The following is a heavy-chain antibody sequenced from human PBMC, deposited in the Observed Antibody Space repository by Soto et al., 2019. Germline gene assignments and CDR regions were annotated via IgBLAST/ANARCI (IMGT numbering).Heavy chain of an antibody. CDR3: ARGMTPPGAPAWYYFDS. CDR2: FSLSGTT. V-gene: IGHV4-4*07. J-gene: IGHJ4*02. CDR1: GASITGTSY. Sequence: LSLTCTVSGASITGTSYWSWIRQPAGKGLEWIGRFSLSGTTNYNPSLRSRVTMSADVSKNQFSLRLTSVTAADTALYYCARGMTPPGAPAWYYFDSWGQGTLVTVS. D-gene: IGHD2-8*02.